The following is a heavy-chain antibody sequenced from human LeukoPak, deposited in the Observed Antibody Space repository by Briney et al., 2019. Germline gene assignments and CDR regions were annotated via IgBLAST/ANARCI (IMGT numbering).Heavy chain of an antibody. CDR2: IRFDGSNK. J-gene: IGHJ5*02. CDR3: ARDGSGSYSWFDP. D-gene: IGHD1-26*01. V-gene: IGHV3-30*02. Sequence: GGSLRLSCVASGFTFSKNGMHWVRQAPGKGLEWVAFIRFDGSNKFYAHSVRGRFAISRDNAKNSLYLQMNSLRAEDTALYYCARDGSGSYSWFDPWGQGTLVTVSS. CDR1: GFTFSKNG.